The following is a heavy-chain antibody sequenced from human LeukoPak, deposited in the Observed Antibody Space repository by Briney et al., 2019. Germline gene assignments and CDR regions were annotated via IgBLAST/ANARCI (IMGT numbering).Heavy chain of an antibody. CDR1: GVTFSSHW. CDR2: IKQDGSEK. D-gene: IGHD3-10*01. Sequence: GGSLRLSCAASGVTFSSHWMTWVRQAPGKGLEWVANIKQDGSEKYYEDSVKGRFTISRDNAKNSVYLQMNSLRAEDTAVYYCARRHHFGFLDSWGQGTLVTVSS. V-gene: IGHV3-7*04. J-gene: IGHJ4*02. CDR3: ARRHHFGFLDS.